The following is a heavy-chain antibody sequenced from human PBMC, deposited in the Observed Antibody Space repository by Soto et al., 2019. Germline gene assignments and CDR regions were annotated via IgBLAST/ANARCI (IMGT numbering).Heavy chain of an antibody. CDR1: GDSVSSNSAA. CDR3: AREGGHGSGSPDLYYYYYGMDV. CDR2: TYYRSKWYN. Sequence: PSQTLSLTCAISGDSVSSNSAAWNWIRQSPSRGLEWLGRTYYRSKWYNDYAVSVKSRITINPDTSKNQFSLQLNSVTPEDTAVYYCAREGGHGSGSPDLYYYYYGMDVWGQGTTVTVSS. V-gene: IGHV6-1*01. J-gene: IGHJ6*02. D-gene: IGHD3-10*01.